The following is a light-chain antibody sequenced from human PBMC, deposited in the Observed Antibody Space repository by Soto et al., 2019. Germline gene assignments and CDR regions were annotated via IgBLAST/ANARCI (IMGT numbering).Light chain of an antibody. V-gene: IGKV3-15*01. CDR2: GAS. Sequence: EIVMTQSPATLSVSPGERATLSCRASQSVSSTLAWYQQKPGQAPRLLIYGASTRATRIPARFSGSGSGTEFTLTISSLQSEDSAVYYCQQYNNWPPVTFGGGTKVEIK. J-gene: IGKJ4*01. CDR3: QQYNNWPPVT. CDR1: QSVSST.